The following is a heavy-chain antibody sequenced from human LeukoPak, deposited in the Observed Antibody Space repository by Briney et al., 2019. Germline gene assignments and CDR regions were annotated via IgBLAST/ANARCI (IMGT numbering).Heavy chain of an antibody. Sequence: PGGSLRLSCAASGLTLSSYAMSWVRQARGKGLEWVSTISSSGGTTHYADSVKGRFTISRDNSKNTLYLQMNSLRAEDTAVYYCANAPVYSSSWYGFYYWGQGTQVTVSS. CDR3: ANAPVYSSSWYGFYY. CDR1: GLTLSSYA. V-gene: IGHV3-23*01. CDR2: ISSSGGTT. D-gene: IGHD6-13*01. J-gene: IGHJ4*02.